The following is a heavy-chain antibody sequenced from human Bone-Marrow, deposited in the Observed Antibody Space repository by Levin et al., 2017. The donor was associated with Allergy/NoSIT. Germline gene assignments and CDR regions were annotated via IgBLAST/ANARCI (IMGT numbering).Heavy chain of an antibody. V-gene: IGHV4-39*01. Sequence: PSETLSLTCTVSGGSITSPNYFWGWIRQPPGKGLEWIGSIYYNGNTYFNMSLKSRLTISVDTSNNQFSLKLGSVTAADTAVYYCGRQPLRERGAGYDFDYWGQGALVSVSS. CDR1: GGSITSPNYF. J-gene: IGHJ4*02. CDR2: IYYNGNT. CDR3: GRQPLRERGAGYDFDY. D-gene: IGHD1-1*01.